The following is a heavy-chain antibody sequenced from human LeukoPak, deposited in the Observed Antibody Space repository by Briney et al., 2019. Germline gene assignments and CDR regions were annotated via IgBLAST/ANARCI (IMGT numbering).Heavy chain of an antibody. D-gene: IGHD5-18*01. J-gene: IGHJ4*02. CDR1: GFTFSGYW. CDR2: INNDGSST. CDR3: ASLSDTAMVRLDY. V-gene: IGHV3-74*01. Sequence: GGSLRLSCAASGFTFSGYWMPWVRQAPGKGLVWVSRINNDGSSTRYADSVQGRFTISRDNAKHTLYLQMNSLRAEDTAVYYCASLSDTAMVRLDYWGQGALVTVSS.